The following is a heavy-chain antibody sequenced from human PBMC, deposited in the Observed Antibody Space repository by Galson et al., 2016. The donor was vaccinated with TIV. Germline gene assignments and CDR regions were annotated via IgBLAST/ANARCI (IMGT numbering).Heavy chain of an antibody. J-gene: IGHJ5*02. CDR3: ARDVDGPTRSSGLRPNWFGP. D-gene: IGHD3-22*01. CDR2: TYYRSKWNT. V-gene: IGHV6-1*01. Sequence: CAISGDSVSSNGSAWNWIRQSPSRGLEWLGRTYYRSKWNTDYAMSVKSRVTITPDTTNNQVSLQLDSVTPDDTAVHYCARDVDGPTRSSGLRPNWFGPWGQGTLVIVSP. CDR1: GDSVSSNGSA.